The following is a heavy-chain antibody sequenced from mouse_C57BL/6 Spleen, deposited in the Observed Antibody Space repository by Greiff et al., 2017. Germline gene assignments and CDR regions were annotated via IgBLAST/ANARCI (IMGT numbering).Heavy chain of an antibody. CDR1: GYTFTSYW. Sequence: QVQLQQPGAELVMPGASVKLSCKASGYTFTSYWMHWVKQRPGQGLEWIGEIDPSGSYTNYNQKFKGKSTFTGDNSSSTAYMQLSSLTSEDAAVYYCARYGYGSSFYAMDYWGQGTSVTVSS. D-gene: IGHD1-1*01. J-gene: IGHJ4*01. V-gene: IGHV1-69*01. CDR3: ARYGYGSSFYAMDY. CDR2: IDPSGSYT.